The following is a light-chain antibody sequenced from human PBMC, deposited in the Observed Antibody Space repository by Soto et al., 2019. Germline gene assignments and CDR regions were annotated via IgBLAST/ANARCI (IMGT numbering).Light chain of an antibody. CDR2: DAS. V-gene: IGKV3-11*01. Sequence: VLTQSPATLSLSPGERATLSCRASQSVSSYLAWYQQKPGQAPRLLIYDASNRATGIPARFSGSGSGTDFTLTISSLEPADFAVYYCQQRSNWPPWTFGQGTKVDIK. J-gene: IGKJ1*01. CDR3: QQRSNWPPWT. CDR1: QSVSSY.